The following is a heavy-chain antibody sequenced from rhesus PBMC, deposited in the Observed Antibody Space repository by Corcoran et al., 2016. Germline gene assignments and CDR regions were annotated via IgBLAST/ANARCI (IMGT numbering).Heavy chain of an antibody. D-gene: IGHD1-44*02. CDR1: GYSISSGYY. Sequence: QVQLQESGPGLVKPSETLSLTCAVSGYSISSGYYWGWIRQPPGKGLEYIGYISGGIGSTDLNPSLKGRVTISKDPSKTQLSLKLSSVTAADTAVYYCARARGSSELDYWGQGVLVTVSS. J-gene: IGHJ4*01. CDR2: ISGGIGST. V-gene: IGHV4-99*02. CDR3: ARARGSSELDY.